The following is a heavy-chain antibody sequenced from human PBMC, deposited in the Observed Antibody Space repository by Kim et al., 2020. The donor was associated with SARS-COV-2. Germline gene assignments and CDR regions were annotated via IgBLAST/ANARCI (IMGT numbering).Heavy chain of an antibody. J-gene: IGHJ4*02. D-gene: IGHD2-15*01. Sequence: YYADSVKGRFTISRDNSKNTLYLQMNSLRAEDTAVYYCAKDGSGGPAFDYWGQGTLVTVSS. CDR3: AKDGSGGPAFDY. V-gene: IGHV3-23*01.